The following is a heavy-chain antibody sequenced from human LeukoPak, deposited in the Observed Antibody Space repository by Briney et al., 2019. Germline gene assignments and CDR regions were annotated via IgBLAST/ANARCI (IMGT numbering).Heavy chain of an antibody. Sequence: IPSETLSLTCTVSGGSISPFFWSWIRQSPGKGLEWVGNIYYSGSTQYNPSLKSRVTISLDTSKRQFSLRLSSVSAADTAVYYCAISGRPVAGSAHWFDPWGQGALVTVSS. D-gene: IGHD6-19*01. CDR1: GGSISPFF. CDR2: IYYSGST. CDR3: AISGRPVAGSAHWFDP. V-gene: IGHV4-59*01. J-gene: IGHJ5*02.